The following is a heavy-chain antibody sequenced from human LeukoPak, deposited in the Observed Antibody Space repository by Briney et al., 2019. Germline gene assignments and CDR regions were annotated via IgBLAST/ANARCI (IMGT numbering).Heavy chain of an antibody. CDR2: INHSGST. Sequence: PGGSLRLSCAASGFTFSSYSMNWIRQPPGKGLEWIGEINHSGSTNYNPSLKSRVTISVDTSKNQFSLKLSSVTAADTAVYYCARARGYSYGYFNWGQGTLVTVSS. CDR1: GFTFSSYS. V-gene: IGHV4-34*01. CDR3: ARARGYSYGYFN. J-gene: IGHJ4*02. D-gene: IGHD5-18*01.